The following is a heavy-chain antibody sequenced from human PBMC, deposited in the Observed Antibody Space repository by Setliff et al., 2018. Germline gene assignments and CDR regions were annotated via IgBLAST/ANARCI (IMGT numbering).Heavy chain of an antibody. V-gene: IGHV3-21*01. Sequence: GGSLRLSCAASGFTFSSYSMNWVRQAPGKGLEWVSSISSSSYIYYADSVKGRFTISRDNAKNSLYLQMNSLRAEDTAVYYCACPDILTGLSDYWGQGTLVTVSS. CDR2: ISSSSYI. CDR3: ACPDILTGLSDY. D-gene: IGHD3-9*01. J-gene: IGHJ4*02. CDR1: GFTFSSYS.